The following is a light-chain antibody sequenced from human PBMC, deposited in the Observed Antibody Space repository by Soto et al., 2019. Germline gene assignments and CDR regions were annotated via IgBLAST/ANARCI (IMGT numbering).Light chain of an antibody. Sequence: QSVLTQPPSASETPGQRVTISCSGSNSNIGSNTVNWYQQLPGTAPKLLIHSNNQRPSGIPDRFSGSKSGTSASLAIRGLRSEDEGDYYCAAWDDSLSGPVFGGGTKLTVL. J-gene: IGLJ3*02. CDR1: NSNIGSNT. CDR3: AAWDDSLSGPV. V-gene: IGLV1-44*01. CDR2: SNN.